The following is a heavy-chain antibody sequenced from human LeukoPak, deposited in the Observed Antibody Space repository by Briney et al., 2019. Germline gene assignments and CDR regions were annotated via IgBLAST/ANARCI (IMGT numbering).Heavy chain of an antibody. Sequence: PGGSLRLSCAASGFTFDDYAMHWVRQAPGKGLEWVSGISWNSGSIGYADSVKGRFTISRDNAKSSLYLQMNSLRTEGMAFYYCAKAVGATYNYMDVWGNGTTVTVSS. J-gene: IGHJ6*03. CDR2: ISWNSGSI. D-gene: IGHD1-26*01. CDR1: GFTFDDYA. V-gene: IGHV3-9*03. CDR3: AKAVGATYNYMDV.